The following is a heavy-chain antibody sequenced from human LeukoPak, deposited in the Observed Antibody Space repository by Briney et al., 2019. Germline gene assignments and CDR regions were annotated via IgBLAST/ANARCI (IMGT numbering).Heavy chain of an antibody. J-gene: IGHJ4*02. CDR1: GGSISSSSYY. CDR3: ARDYGDYIFDY. CDR2: IYYSGST. V-gene: IGHV4-39*07. Sequence: SETLSLTCTVSGGSISSSSYYWGWIRQPPGKGLEWIGSIYYSGSTYYNPSLKSRVTISVDTSKNQFSLKLSSVTAADTAVYYCARDYGDYIFDYWGQGTLVTVSS. D-gene: IGHD4-17*01.